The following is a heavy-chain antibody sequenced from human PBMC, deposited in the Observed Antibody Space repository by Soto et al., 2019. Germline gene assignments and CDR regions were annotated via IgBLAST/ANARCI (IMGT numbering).Heavy chain of an antibody. CDR3: AKSLTASNFRLDV. CDR2: ISGGGGAK. CDR1: GFTFNSYF. J-gene: IGHJ6*02. D-gene: IGHD7-27*01. Sequence: GGSLRLSCTASGFTFNSYFMSWVRQAPGEGLEWISAISGGGGAKYYSDSVKGRFTISRDNSNNTLYLQMNSLRADDTAVYYCAKSLTASNFRLDVWGHGARVTVSS. V-gene: IGHV3-23*01.